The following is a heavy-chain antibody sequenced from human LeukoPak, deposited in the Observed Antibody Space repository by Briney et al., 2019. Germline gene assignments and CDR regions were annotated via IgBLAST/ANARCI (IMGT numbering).Heavy chain of an antibody. J-gene: IGHJ4*02. Sequence: SQTLSLTCAISGDSDSGSHAVWNWIRQSPSRVLDCFGRAYYRSKWYIDYAVSVKGRIAIPPDTSKNQFSLQLNSVTPEDTAVYYCARGAVRGGTNFDYWGQGTLVTVSS. CDR3: ARGAVRGGTNFDY. CDR2: AYYRSKWYI. D-gene: IGHD3-10*01. CDR1: GDSDSGSHAV. V-gene: IGHV6-1*01.